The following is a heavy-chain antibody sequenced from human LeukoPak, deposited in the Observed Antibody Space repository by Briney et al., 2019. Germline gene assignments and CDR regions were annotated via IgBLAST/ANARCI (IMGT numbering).Heavy chain of an antibody. CDR3: ARERGSGSPPVLLDY. CDR2: IIPILGIA. V-gene: IGHV1-69*04. CDR1: GGTFSSYA. J-gene: IGHJ4*02. Sequence: SVKVSCKASGGTFSSYAISWVRQAPGQGLEWMGRIIPILGIANYAQKFQGRVTITADKSTSTAYMELSSLRSEDTAVYYCARERGSGSPPVLLDYWGQGTLVTVSS. D-gene: IGHD3-10*01.